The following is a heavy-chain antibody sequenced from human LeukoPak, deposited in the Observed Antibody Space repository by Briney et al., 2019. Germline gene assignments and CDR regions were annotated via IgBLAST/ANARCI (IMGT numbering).Heavy chain of an antibody. D-gene: IGHD3-3*01. CDR2: INHSGST. V-gene: IGHV4-34*01. J-gene: IGHJ5*02. Sequence: SETLSLTCALYGGSFSGYYWSWIRQPPGEGLEWTGEINHSGSTNYNPSLKSRVTISVDTSKNQFSLKLSSVTAADTAVYYCARGRRRFLEWYPRVSWFDPWGQGTLVTVSS. CDR3: ARGRRRFLEWYPRVSWFDP. CDR1: GGSFSGYY.